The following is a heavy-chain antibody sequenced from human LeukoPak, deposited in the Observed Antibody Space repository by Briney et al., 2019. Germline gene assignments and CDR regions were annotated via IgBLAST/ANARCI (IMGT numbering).Heavy chain of an antibody. CDR2: IYYSGST. CDR1: GGSISSSSYY. J-gene: IGHJ4*02. CDR3: ARESNWNHYYFDY. D-gene: IGHD1-20*01. Sequence: PSGTLSLTCTVSGGSISSSSYYWGWIRQPPGKGLEWIGSIYYSGSTYYNPSLKSRVTISVDTSKNQFSLKLSSVTAADTAVYYCARESNWNHYYFDYWGQGTLVTVSS. V-gene: IGHV4-39*07.